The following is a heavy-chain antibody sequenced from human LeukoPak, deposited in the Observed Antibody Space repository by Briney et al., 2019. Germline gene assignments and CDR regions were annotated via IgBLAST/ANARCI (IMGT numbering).Heavy chain of an antibody. Sequence: KPSETLSLTCLVSGFSISSDDCWGWIRQPPGKGLEWIGSISNRGSPYYNPSLKSRVTISVDTSKNQFSLKLSSVTAADTAVYYCARNWSDYDSTYFDYWGQGTLVTVSS. CDR1: GFSISSDDC. CDR3: ARNWSDYDSTYFDY. J-gene: IGHJ4*02. D-gene: IGHD3-22*01. CDR2: ISNRGSP. V-gene: IGHV4-38-2*01.